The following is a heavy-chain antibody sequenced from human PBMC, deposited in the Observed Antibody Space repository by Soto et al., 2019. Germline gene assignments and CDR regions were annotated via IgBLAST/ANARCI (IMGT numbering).Heavy chain of an antibody. D-gene: IGHD5-18*01. J-gene: IGHJ4*02. Sequence: QVQLVQSGSEVKKPGSSVKVSCKASGGSFSSNPISWVRQAPGQGLEWMAGSIPIFATVHYAQKFQGRVTITADESTSTAYLELTRLRSEDTAVYFCARGGRGYSSAPRYYFDYWGQGTLVTVSS. CDR2: SIPIFATV. CDR1: GGSFSSNP. V-gene: IGHV1-69*01. CDR3: ARGGRGYSSAPRYYFDY.